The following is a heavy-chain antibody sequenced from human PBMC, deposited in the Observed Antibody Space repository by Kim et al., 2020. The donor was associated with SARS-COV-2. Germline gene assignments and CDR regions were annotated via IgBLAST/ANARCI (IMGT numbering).Heavy chain of an antibody. CDR1: GFTVSSNY. Sequence: LSLTCAASGFTVSSNYMSWVRQAPGKGLEWVSVIYSGGSTYYADSVKGRFTISRDNSKNTLYLQMNSLRAEDTAVYYCAREKNYGMDVWGQGTTVTVSS. CDR2: IYSGGST. V-gene: IGHV3-66*01. CDR3: AREKNYGMDV. J-gene: IGHJ6*02.